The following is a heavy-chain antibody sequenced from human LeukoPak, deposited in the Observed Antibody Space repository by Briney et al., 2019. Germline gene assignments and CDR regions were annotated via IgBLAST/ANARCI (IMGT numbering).Heavy chain of an antibody. CDR1: GFKFSDYG. D-gene: IGHD3-22*01. CDR3: ASTLPSDSSGYYYVGYFDY. J-gene: IGHJ4*02. Sequence: PGGSLRLSCVASGFKFSDYGMHWVRQAPGKGLEWVAIISHDGDNKFYADSVKGRFTISRDNSKNTLYLQMNSLRAEDTAVYYCASTLPSDSSGYYYVGYFDYWGQGTLVTVSS. CDR2: ISHDGDNK. V-gene: IGHV3-30*06.